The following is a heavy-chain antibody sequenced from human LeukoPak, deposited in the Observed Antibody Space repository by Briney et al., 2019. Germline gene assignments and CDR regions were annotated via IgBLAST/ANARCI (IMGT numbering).Heavy chain of an antibody. J-gene: IGHJ4*02. CDR1: GFTFSSYA. V-gene: IGHV3-64*01. CDR3: ATGGQQLNYFDY. D-gene: IGHD6-13*01. CDR2: ISSNGGST. Sequence: GGSLRLSCAASGFTFSSYAMHWVRQAPGKGLEYVSAISSNGGSTYYANSVKGRFTISRDNSKNTLYLQMGNLRAEDMAVYYCATGGQQLNYFDYWGQGTLVTVSS.